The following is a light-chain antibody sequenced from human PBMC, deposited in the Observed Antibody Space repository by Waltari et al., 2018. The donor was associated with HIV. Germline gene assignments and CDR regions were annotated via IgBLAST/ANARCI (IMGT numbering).Light chain of an antibody. CDR3: LEFLSYSHIS. V-gene: IGKV1-12*01. Sequence: DIQMTQSPSSVSASVGDRVTITCRASQGISSWLAWYQQKPGKPPKLLIYAASSLQSGVPSRFSGSGSGTEFTLTISSLQPDDSATYYCLEFLSYSHISFGGGTKVEI. CDR1: QGISSW. CDR2: AAS. J-gene: IGKJ4*01.